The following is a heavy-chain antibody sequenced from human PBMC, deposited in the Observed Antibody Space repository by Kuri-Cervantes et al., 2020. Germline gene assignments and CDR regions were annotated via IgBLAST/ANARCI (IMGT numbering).Heavy chain of an antibody. D-gene: IGHD2-2*01. Sequence: GGSLRLSCTASGFTFGDYAMSWFRQAPGKGLEWVGFIRSKAYGGTTEYAASVKGRFTISRDDSKSIAYLQMKSLKTEDTAVYYCSSDLIVVVPAAIFGGYNFDYWGQGTLVTVSS. J-gene: IGHJ4*02. CDR3: SSDLIVVVPAAIFGGYNFDY. CDR1: GFTFGDYA. CDR2: IRSKAYGGTT. V-gene: IGHV3-49*03.